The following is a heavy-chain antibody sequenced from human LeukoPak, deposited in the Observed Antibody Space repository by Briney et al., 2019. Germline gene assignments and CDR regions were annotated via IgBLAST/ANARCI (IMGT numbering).Heavy chain of an antibody. CDR1: GFSFSDYY. D-gene: IGHD1-26*01. CDR2: ISSSGTYT. Sequence: GGSLRLSCAASGFSFSDYYVTWIRQAPGKGLEWVSYISSSGTYTNYADSVKGRFTISRDNAKNSLYLQMNSLSAEDTAVYYCAKIAGTYSPDYWGQGTLVTVSS. V-gene: IGHV3-11*06. J-gene: IGHJ4*02. CDR3: AKIAGTYSPDY.